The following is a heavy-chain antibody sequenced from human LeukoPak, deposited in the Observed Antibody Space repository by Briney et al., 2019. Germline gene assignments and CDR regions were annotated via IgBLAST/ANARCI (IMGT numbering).Heavy chain of an antibody. CDR1: GGSFRSSTFY. Sequence: PSETVSLTCNVSGGSFRSSTFYWGWIRQPPGKGLEWIGGIYYSGSTYYNPSLKSRVTISVDTSKNQFSLKLISVTAADTAVYYCARDDYSSSYYENDAFDIWGQGTRVTVSS. V-gene: IGHV4-39*02. J-gene: IGHJ3*02. CDR3: ARDDYSSSYYENDAFDI. CDR2: IYYSGST. D-gene: IGHD6-13*01.